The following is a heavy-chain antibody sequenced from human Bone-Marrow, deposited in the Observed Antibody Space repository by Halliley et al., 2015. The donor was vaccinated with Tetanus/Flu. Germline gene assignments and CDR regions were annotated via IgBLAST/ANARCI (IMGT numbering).Heavy chain of an antibody. Sequence: SLRLSCAASGFTYVNYAMNWVRQAPGKGLEWVAGLSGSGEATHYADSVKGRFTISRDNSQNTLSLQMNSLRAEDTAVYYCAKENLDSRGGSWSHYRDYPGLDVWGQGTTVTVSS. CDR2: LSGSGEAT. V-gene: IGHV3-23*01. D-gene: IGHD2-15*01. CDR3: AKENLDSRGGSWSHYRDYPGLDV. CDR1: GFTYVNYA. J-gene: IGHJ6*02.